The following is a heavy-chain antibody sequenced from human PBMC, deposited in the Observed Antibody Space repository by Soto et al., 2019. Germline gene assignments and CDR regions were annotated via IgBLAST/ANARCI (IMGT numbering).Heavy chain of an antibody. CDR3: ARDYYRFNSGYGFRMDV. J-gene: IGHJ6*02. CDR1: GFTFSSYA. V-gene: IGHV3-30-3*01. D-gene: IGHD5-12*01. Sequence: QVQLVESGGGVVQPGRSLRLSCAASGFTFSSYAMHWVRQAPGKGLEWVAVIAYDGSKKYYADSVKGRFTISRDNSKNTLYLQMNSLRAEDTAVYYCARDYYRFNSGYGFRMDVWGQGTTVTVSS. CDR2: IAYDGSKK.